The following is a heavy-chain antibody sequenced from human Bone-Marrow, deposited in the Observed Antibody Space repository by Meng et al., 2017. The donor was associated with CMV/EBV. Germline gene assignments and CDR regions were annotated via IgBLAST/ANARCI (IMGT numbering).Heavy chain of an antibody. CDR2: IYSGGST. Sequence: GGSLRLSCAASGFTFDDYAMHWVRQAPGKGLEWVSVIYSGGSTYYADSVKGRFTISRDNSKNTLYLQMNSLRAEDTAVYYCASTNYDFWSGYFYYYYGMDVWGQGTTVTVSS. CDR1: GFTFDDYA. CDR3: ASTNYDFWSGYFYYYYGMDV. J-gene: IGHJ6*02. D-gene: IGHD3-3*01. V-gene: IGHV3-66*02.